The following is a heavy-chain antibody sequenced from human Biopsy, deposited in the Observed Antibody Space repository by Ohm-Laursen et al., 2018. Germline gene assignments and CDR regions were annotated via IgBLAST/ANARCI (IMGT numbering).Heavy chain of an antibody. V-gene: IGHV1-69*04. J-gene: IGHJ4*02. CDR2: IGPILGHL. Sequence: VSSGKVSCKASGGPSSNYAFSWVRQAPGQGLEWVGRIGPILGHLNYAQRFQGRVSITADKSTTYVYMELSRLTSGDTAVYYCAADADGYYTEFDYWSPGTLVTVSS. CDR3: AADADGYYTEFDY. D-gene: IGHD3-3*01. CDR1: GGPSSNYA.